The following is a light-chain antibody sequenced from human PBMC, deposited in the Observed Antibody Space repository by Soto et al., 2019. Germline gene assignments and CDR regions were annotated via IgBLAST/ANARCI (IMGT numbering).Light chain of an antibody. CDR2: WAS. J-gene: IGKJ1*01. CDR3: QQFYTTPT. Sequence: DIVMTQSPDFLAVSLGERATINCKSSQSILHSPNNKDALTWYQQKPGQPPKLLINWASTRESGVPDRFSGAGAGTDFTLTISSLQAEDVAVYYCQQFYTTPTFGQGTRVEIK. CDR1: QSILHSPNNKDA. V-gene: IGKV4-1*01.